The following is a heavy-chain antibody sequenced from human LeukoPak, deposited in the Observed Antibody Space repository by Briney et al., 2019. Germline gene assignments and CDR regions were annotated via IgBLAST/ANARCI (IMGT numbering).Heavy chain of an antibody. Sequence: GGSLRLSCAASGFTFSNYDMNWVRQAPGKGLEWVSHISSGGSIKYYADSLKGRFTISRDNAKNSLYLQMNSLRAEDTAVYYCARLYYYDSPYFDYWGQGTLVTVSS. CDR1: GFTFSNYD. J-gene: IGHJ4*02. CDR3: ARLYYYDSPYFDY. D-gene: IGHD3-22*01. CDR2: ISSGGSIK. V-gene: IGHV3-48*03.